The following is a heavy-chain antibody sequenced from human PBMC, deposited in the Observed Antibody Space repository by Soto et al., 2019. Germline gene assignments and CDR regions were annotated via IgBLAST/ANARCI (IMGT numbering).Heavy chain of an antibody. D-gene: IGHD2-2*01. CDR3: ARGTYQLLFYYYYGMDA. Sequence: ASETLSLTCAVYGGSFSGYYWSWIRQPPGKGLEWIGKINHSGSTNYNPSLKSRVTISVDTSKNQFSLKLSSVTAADTAVYYCARGTYQLLFYYYYGMDAWGQGTTVTVSS. CDR2: INHSGST. CDR1: GGSFSGYY. J-gene: IGHJ6*02. V-gene: IGHV4-34*01.